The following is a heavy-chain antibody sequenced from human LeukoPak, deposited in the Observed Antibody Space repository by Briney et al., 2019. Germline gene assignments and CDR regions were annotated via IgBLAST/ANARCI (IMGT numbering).Heavy chain of an antibody. CDR2: IIPIFGTA. Sequence: SVKVSCKASGGTFSSYAISWVRQAPGQGLEWMGRIIPIFGTANYAQRFQGRVTITTDESTSTAYMELSSLRSEDTAVYYCARVDQYSSGLDYWGQGTLVTVSS. CDR1: GGTFSSYA. CDR3: ARVDQYSSGLDY. D-gene: IGHD6-19*01. V-gene: IGHV1-69*05. J-gene: IGHJ4*02.